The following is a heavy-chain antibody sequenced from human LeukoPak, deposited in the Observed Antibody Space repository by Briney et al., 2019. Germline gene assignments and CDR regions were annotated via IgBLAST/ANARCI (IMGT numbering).Heavy chain of an antibody. V-gene: IGHV4-59*06. CDR1: GGSINSHY. CDR2: IYYSGST. CDR3: ARVGHSEWLFLS. Sequence: PSETLSLTCTVSGGSINSHYWSWIRQHPGKGLEWIGCIYYSGSTYYNPSLKSRVTISVDTSKNQFSLKLSSVTAADTAVYYCARVGHSEWLFLSWGQGTLVTVSS. D-gene: IGHD3-22*01. J-gene: IGHJ4*02.